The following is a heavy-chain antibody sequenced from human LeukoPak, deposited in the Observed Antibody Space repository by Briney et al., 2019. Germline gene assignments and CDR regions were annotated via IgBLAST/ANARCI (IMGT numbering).Heavy chain of an antibody. CDR3: ARIGCSGSNGYGYYYYGMDV. CDR2: IWYDGSNK. J-gene: IGHJ6*02. CDR1: GFTFSGYG. V-gene: IGHV3-33*01. Sequence: PGRSLRLSCAASGFTFSGYGMRWVRQAPGKGLEWVAIIWYDGSNKYFAESVKGRFTMSRDNSKNTLYLQMNSLRAEDTAVYYCARIGCSGSNGYGYYYYGMDVWGQGTTVTVSS. D-gene: IGHD2-15*01.